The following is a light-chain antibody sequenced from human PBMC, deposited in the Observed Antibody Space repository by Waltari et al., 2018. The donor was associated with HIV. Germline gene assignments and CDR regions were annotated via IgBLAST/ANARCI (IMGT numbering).Light chain of an antibody. CDR3: QQYNNWPPYT. Sequence: EIVMTQSPATLSVSPGERATLSCRASQSVNSNLAWYQQKPGQAPRLLIYGASNRATGIPGRFSGCGSGTDFTLTISSLQSEDFAIYYCQQYNNWPPYTFGQGTKLEIK. CDR1: QSVNSN. CDR2: GAS. V-gene: IGKV3-15*01. J-gene: IGKJ2*01.